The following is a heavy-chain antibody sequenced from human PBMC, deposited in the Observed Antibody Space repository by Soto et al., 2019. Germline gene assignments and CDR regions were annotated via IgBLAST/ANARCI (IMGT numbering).Heavy chain of an antibody. CDR3: ARVFSSGSGWMYYFDF. CDR1: SGSISTGNW. Sequence: QVELQESGPRLVKSSGTLSLTCEVSSGSISTGNWWSWVRQPPRKGLEWIGEIYYTGATNYNPSLKSRVTMTIDKSKDQFSLILTSATAADTAVYYCARVFSSGSGWMYYFDFWGQGILVSVSS. J-gene: IGHJ4*02. D-gene: IGHD6-25*01. V-gene: IGHV4-4*02. CDR2: IYYTGAT.